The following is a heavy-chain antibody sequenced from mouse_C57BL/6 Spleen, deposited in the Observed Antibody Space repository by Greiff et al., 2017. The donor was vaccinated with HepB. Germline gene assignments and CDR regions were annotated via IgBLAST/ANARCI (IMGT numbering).Heavy chain of an antibody. D-gene: IGHD2-2*01. Sequence: EVQLQESGPGLVKPSQSLSLTCSVTGYSITSGYYWNWIRQFPGNKLEWMGYISYDGSNNYNPSLKNRISITRDTSKNQFFLKLNSVTTEDTATYYCARGNYGYDGAFAYWGQGTLVTVSA. J-gene: IGHJ3*01. CDR1: GYSITSGYY. V-gene: IGHV3-6*01. CDR2: ISYDGSN. CDR3: ARGNYGYDGAFAY.